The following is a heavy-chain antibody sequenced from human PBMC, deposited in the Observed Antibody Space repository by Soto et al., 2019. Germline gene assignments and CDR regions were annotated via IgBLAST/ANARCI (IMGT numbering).Heavy chain of an antibody. CDR2: IIPIFGTA. J-gene: IGHJ5*02. CDR1: GGTFSSYA. V-gene: IGHV1-69*01. CDR3: ARDVRFGAFFTPGWFDP. D-gene: IGHD3-16*01. Sequence: QVQLVQSGAEVKKPGSSVKVSCKASGGTFSSYAISWVRQAPGQGLEWMGGIIPIFGTANYAQKFQGRVTITADESTRPAYMELSSLRSEDTAVYYCARDVRFGAFFTPGWFDPWGQGTLVAVSS.